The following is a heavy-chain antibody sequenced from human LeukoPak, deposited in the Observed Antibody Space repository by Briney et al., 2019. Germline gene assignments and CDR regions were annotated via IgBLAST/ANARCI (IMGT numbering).Heavy chain of an antibody. D-gene: IGHD3-16*02. J-gene: IGHJ4*02. V-gene: IGHV3-30*02. CDR2: IRHDGSNK. CDR1: GFTFSSYG. CDR3: ARHRTASDN. Sequence: GGSLRLSCAASGFTFSSYGIHWVRQAPGKGLEWVAFIRHDGSNKYYADSVKVRFAISRDNAKNSLYLQMTSLRAEDTAVYYCARHRTASDNWGQGTLVTVSS.